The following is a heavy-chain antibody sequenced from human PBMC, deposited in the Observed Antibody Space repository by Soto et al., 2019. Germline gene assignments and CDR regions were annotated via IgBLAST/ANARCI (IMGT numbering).Heavy chain of an antibody. D-gene: IGHD3-22*01. CDR3: ASSGSDYYYMDV. CDR2: ISSSSSYI. V-gene: IGHV3-21*01. J-gene: IGHJ6*03. Sequence: GGSLRLSCAASGFTFSSYSMNWVRQAPGKGLEWVSSISSSSSYIYYADSVKGRFTISRDNAKNSLYLQMNSLRAEDTAVYYCASSGSDYYYMDVWGKGTTVTVSS. CDR1: GFTFSSYS.